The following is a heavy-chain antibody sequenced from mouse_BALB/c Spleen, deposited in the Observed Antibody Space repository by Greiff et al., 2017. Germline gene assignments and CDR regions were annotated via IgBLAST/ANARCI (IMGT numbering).Heavy chain of an antibody. CDR3: ARQTMITTSAMDY. CDR2: INSNGGST. J-gene: IGHJ4*01. V-gene: IGHV5-6-2*01. CDR1: GFTFSSYY. Sequence: DVMLVESGGGLVKLGGSLKLSCAASGFTFSSYYMSWVRQTPEKRLELVAAINSNGGSTYYPDTVKGRFTISRDNAKNTLYLQMSSLKSEDTALYYCARQTMITTSAMDYWGQGTSVTVSS. D-gene: IGHD2-4*01.